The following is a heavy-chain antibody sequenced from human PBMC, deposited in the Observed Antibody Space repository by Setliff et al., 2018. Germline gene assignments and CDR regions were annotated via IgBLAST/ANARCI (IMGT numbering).Heavy chain of an antibody. CDR3: ARRHLLSWFDS. CDR2: IYYSGIT. Sequence: SETLSLTCAVYGGPFSGYYWSWIRQPPGKGLEWIGSIYYSGITNYNPSLEGRVTISVDTSKNQFSLSLTSVTAADTALYYCARRHLLSWFDSWGQGHLVTVS. CDR1: GGPFSGYY. J-gene: IGHJ5*01. V-gene: IGHV4-34*11.